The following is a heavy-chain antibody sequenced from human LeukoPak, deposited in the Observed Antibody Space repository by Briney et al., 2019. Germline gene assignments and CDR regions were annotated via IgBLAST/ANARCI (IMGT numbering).Heavy chain of an antibody. D-gene: IGHD2-15*01. CDR2: ISSSGRTM. CDR1: GFTFSSYE. CDR3: ARGPYCSGGSCY. J-gene: IGHJ4*02. V-gene: IGHV3-48*03. Sequence: PGGSLRLSCAASGFTFSSYEINWVRQAPGKGLEWISFISSSGRTMYYADSVKGRFTISRDNAKNSLYLQMNSLRAKDTAIYYCARGPYCSGGSCYWGQGTLVTVSS.